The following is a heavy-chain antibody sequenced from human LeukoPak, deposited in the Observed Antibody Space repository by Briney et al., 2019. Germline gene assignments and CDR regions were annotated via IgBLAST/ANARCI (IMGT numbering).Heavy chain of an antibody. Sequence: PSETLSLTCTVSGGSISSYYWSWIRQPAGKGLEWIGRIYTSGSTNYNPSLKSRVTISVDKSKNQFSLKLSSVTAADTAVYYCARDGGSSWYGDYYYYYYMDVWGKGTTVTVSS. CDR2: IYTSGST. V-gene: IGHV4-4*07. D-gene: IGHD6-13*01. CDR3: ARDGGSSWYGDYYYYYYMDV. J-gene: IGHJ6*03. CDR1: GGSISSYY.